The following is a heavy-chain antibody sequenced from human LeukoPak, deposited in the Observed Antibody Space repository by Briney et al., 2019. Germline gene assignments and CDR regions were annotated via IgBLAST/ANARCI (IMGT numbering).Heavy chain of an antibody. J-gene: IGHJ4*02. CDR3: ARGEQPPVRDPIPFDS. CDR2: LYHSGTT. CDR1: GYSITKGYH. V-gene: IGHV4-38-2*01. Sequence: SETLSLTCAVSGYSITKGYHWGWIRDPPGKALEWTGNLYHSGTTYLNPSLQTRFTISVDTSKNQFSLQMYCVTAADTAFYYCARGEQPPVRDPIPFDSWGQGTLVSVSS. D-gene: IGHD1/OR15-1a*01.